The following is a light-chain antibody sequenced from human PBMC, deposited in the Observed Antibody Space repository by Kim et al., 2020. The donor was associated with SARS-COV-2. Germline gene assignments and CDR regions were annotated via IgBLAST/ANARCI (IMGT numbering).Light chain of an antibody. CDR3: NSRDSSGNPL. Sequence: VALGQKVRITCQGDSLRSYYASWYQQKPGQAPVLVIYGKNNRPSGIPDRFSGSSSGNTASLTITGAQAEDEADYYCNSRDSSGNPLFGGGTQLTVL. J-gene: IGLJ2*01. CDR1: SLRSYY. V-gene: IGLV3-19*01. CDR2: GKN.